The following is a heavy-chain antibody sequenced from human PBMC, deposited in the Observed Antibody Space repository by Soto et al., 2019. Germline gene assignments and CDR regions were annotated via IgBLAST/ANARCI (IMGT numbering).Heavy chain of an antibody. Sequence: QVQLVPSGAEVKKPGSSVKVSCKASGGTFSTFAISWVRQAPGQGLEWMGGIISIFGTTEYAQKFQGRVTIYADESTSTAYMELSSLRSDDTAVYFCATSGECGGDCSVYGMAVWGQGTTVTVSS. CDR1: GGTFSTFA. V-gene: IGHV1-69*01. CDR3: ATSGECGGDCSVYGMAV. D-gene: IGHD2-21*02. CDR2: IISIFGTT. J-gene: IGHJ6*02.